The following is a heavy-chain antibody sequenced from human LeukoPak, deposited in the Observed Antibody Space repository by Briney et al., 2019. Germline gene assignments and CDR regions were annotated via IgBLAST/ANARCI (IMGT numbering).Heavy chain of an antibody. Sequence: SETLSLTCSVSGDSISSRTYYWTWIRQHPEKGLEWIGYIWNSGSTNYNPALKSRVTISVDTSKNQFSLKLTSVPAAATAIYYCARDVSSMFPNWFDPWGQGILVIVSS. CDR3: ARDVSSMFPNWFDP. J-gene: IGHJ5*02. CDR2: IWNSGST. CDR1: GDSISSRTYY. V-gene: IGHV4-31*03. D-gene: IGHD6-6*01.